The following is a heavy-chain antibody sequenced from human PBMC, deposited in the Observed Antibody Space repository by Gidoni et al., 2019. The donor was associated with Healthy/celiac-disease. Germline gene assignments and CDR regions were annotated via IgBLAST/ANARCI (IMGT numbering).Heavy chain of an antibody. D-gene: IGHD6-6*01. J-gene: IGHJ4*02. CDR1: GYSISSGYY. Sequence: VQLPDPGHGLVKPSDTLYPTRPLPGYSISSGYYWGWIRQPPGKGLEWIGSIYHSGSTYYNPSLKVRVTISVDTSKNQCALKLMSVTAAGTAVYYCAREAGVAARRTFPDYWGQGTLVTVSS. CDR2: IYHSGST. V-gene: IGHV4-38-2*02. CDR3: AREAGVAARRTFPDY.